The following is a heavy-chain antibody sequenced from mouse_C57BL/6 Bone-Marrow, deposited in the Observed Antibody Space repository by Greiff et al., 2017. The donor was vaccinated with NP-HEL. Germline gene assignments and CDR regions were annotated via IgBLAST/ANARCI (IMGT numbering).Heavy chain of an antibody. CDR2: IDPANGNT. Sequence: EVQLQESVAELVRPGASVKLSCTASGFNIKNTYMHWVKQRPEQGLEWIGRIDPANGNTKYAPKFQGKATITADTSSNTAYLQLSSLTSEDTAIYYCARSPIYYDGSSFRVDYWGQGTSVTVSS. V-gene: IGHV14-3*01. J-gene: IGHJ4*01. D-gene: IGHD1-1*01. CDR1: GFNIKNTY. CDR3: ARSPIYYDGSSFRVDY.